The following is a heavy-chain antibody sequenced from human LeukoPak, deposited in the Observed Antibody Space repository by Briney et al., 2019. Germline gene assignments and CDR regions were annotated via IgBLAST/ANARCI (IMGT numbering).Heavy chain of an antibody. Sequence: GGSLRLSCAASGFPFNNYWIHWVRQGPGKGLMYVSSINTDGRTTRYAASVQGRFTISRDNAKNTLSLQMNSLRDDDTAVYYCARAGASGWYAAGWFDPWGQGTLVTVSS. D-gene: IGHD6-19*01. CDR2: INTDGRTT. CDR1: GFPFNNYW. CDR3: ARAGASGWYAAGWFDP. J-gene: IGHJ5*02. V-gene: IGHV3-74*01.